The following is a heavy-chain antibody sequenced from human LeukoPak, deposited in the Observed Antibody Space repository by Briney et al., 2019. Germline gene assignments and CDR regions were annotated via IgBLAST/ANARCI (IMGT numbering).Heavy chain of an antibody. J-gene: IGHJ6*02. CDR2: TNNSGGST. V-gene: IGHV3-23*01. D-gene: IGHD6-13*01. Sequence: GGSLRLSCAASGFTFSSYAMIWVRQAPGKGLEWVSGTNNSGGSTYYADSVKGRFTISRDNSKNTLYLQMNSLRAEDTAVYYCAKMSSSWTYYYGMDVWGQGTTVTVSS. CDR1: GFTFSSYA. CDR3: AKMSSSWTYYYGMDV.